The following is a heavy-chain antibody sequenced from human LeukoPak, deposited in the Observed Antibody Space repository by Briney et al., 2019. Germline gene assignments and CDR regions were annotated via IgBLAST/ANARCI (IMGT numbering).Heavy chain of an antibody. CDR2: IRYDGSNK. Sequence: GGSLRLSCAASGFTFSSYGMHWVRQAPSKGLEWVAFIRYDGSNKYYADSVKGRFTISRDNSKNTLYLQMNSLRAEDTAVYYCAKDFDVVATISLVPYWYFDLWGRGTLVTVSS. J-gene: IGHJ2*01. CDR3: AKDFDVVATISLVPYWYFDL. D-gene: IGHD5-24*01. CDR1: GFTFSSYG. V-gene: IGHV3-30*02.